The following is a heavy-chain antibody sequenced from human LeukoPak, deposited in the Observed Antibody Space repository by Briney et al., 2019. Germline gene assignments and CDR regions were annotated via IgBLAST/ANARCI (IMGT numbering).Heavy chain of an antibody. Sequence: ASVKVSCEVSGYTLTELSMHWVRQAPGKGLEWMGGFDPEDGETIYAQKFQGRVTMTTDTSTSTAYMELRSLRSDDTAVYYCARDGPQLKLRYFETWGQGTLVTVSS. CDR1: GYTLTELS. CDR3: ARDGPQLKLRYFET. D-gene: IGHD3-9*01. V-gene: IGHV1-24*01. J-gene: IGHJ5*02. CDR2: FDPEDGET.